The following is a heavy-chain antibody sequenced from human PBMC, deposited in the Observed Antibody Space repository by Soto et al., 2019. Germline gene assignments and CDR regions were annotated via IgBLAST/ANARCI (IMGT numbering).Heavy chain of an antibody. J-gene: IGHJ5*02. CDR2: IYSGGDT. Sequence: EVQLVETGGGLIQPGGSLRLSCAAFGFTVSSNYMSWVRQAPGKGLEWVSLIYSGGDTYYADSVKGRFTISRDNSKNTLYLQMNSLRAEDTAVYYCAREDWFDVWGQGTLVTVSS. CDR1: GFTVSSNY. CDR3: AREDWFDV. V-gene: IGHV3-53*02.